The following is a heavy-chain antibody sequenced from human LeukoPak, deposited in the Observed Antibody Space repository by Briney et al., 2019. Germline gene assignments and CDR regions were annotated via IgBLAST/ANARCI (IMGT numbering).Heavy chain of an antibody. Sequence: PGGSLRLSCAASGFTFSSYAMHWVRQAPGKGLEWVAVISYDGSNKYYADSVKGRFTISRDNSKNTLYLQMNSLRAEDTAVYYCAKDGGDRTLYYFDYWGQGTLVTVSS. J-gene: IGHJ4*02. D-gene: IGHD2-21*01. CDR1: GFTFSSYA. CDR3: AKDGGDRTLYYFDY. CDR2: ISYDGSNK. V-gene: IGHV3-30-3*01.